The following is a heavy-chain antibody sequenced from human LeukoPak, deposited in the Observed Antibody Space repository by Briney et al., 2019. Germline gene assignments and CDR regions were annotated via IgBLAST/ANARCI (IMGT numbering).Heavy chain of an antibody. Sequence: SQTLSLTCTVSGGSISSGGYYWSWIRQPPGKGLEWIGYIYHSGSTYYNPSLKSRVTISVDRSKNQFSLKLSSVTAADTAVYYCASGGFWSGYYIAFDIWGQGTMVTVSS. CDR1: GGSISSGGYY. CDR2: IYHSGST. J-gene: IGHJ3*02. D-gene: IGHD3-3*01. V-gene: IGHV4-30-2*02. CDR3: ASGGFWSGYYIAFDI.